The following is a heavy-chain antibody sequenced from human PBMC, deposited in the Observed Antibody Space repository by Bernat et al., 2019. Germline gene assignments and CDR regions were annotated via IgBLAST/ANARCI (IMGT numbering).Heavy chain of an antibody. CDR3: ARGLKSSWFRPRFDY. D-gene: IGHD6-13*01. Sequence: EVQLLESGGGLVQPGGSLRLSCAASGFTFSSYAMSWVRQAPGKGLEWVSAIIGSGGSTYSAASVTGRFTISRDNSKNTLYLQMNSLRAEDTAVYYCARGLKSSWFRPRFDYWGQGTLVTVSS. J-gene: IGHJ4*02. CDR1: GFTFSSYA. CDR2: IIGSGGST. V-gene: IGHV3-23*01.